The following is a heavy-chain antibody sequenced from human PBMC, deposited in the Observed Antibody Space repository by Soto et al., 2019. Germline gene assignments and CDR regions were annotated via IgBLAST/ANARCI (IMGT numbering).Heavy chain of an antibody. J-gene: IGHJ3*02. Sequence: EVQLVESGGVVVQPGGSLRLSCAASGFTFDDYTMHWVRQAPGKGLEWVSLISWDGGSTYYADSVKGRFTISRDNSKNSLYLQMNSLRTEDTALYYCAKDRDRWLQLWDFAFDIWGQGTMVTVSS. CDR2: ISWDGGST. CDR1: GFTFDDYT. V-gene: IGHV3-43*01. CDR3: AKDRDRWLQLWDFAFDI. D-gene: IGHD5-12*01.